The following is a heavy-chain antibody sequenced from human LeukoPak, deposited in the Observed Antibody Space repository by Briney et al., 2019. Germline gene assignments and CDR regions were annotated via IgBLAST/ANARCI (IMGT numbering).Heavy chain of an antibody. D-gene: IGHD5-12*01. Sequence: SETLSLTCTVSGGSISSGDYYWSWIRQPPGKGLEWIGYIYYSGSTYYNPSLKSRVTISVDTSKNQFSLKLSSVTAADTAVYYCARGRPGYSGYDQYYYYYMDVWGKGTTVTVSS. V-gene: IGHV4-30-4*08. J-gene: IGHJ6*03. CDR3: ARGRPGYSGYDQYYYYYMDV. CDR1: GGSISSGDYY. CDR2: IYYSGST.